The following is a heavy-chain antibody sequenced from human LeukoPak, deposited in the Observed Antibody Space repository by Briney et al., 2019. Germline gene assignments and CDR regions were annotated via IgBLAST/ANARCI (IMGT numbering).Heavy chain of an antibody. D-gene: IGHD1-26*01. V-gene: IGHV5-51*01. J-gene: IGHJ3*01. CDR2: IYPGDSCP. CDR1: GYSFTSYC. CDR3: GMSGDRVPLQDDVFDV. Sequence: GESLKISCKVSGYSFTSYCSGWVRQMPGKGREWMGIIYPGDSCPTYCPSFQGQATISVHKSINTAYLEWCSLEAPDTAMYYCGMSGDRVPLQDDVFDVWGQGTMVTVST.